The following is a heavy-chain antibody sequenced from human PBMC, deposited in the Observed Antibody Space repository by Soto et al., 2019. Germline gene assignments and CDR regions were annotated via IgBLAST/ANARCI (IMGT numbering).Heavy chain of an antibody. J-gene: IGHJ4*02. CDR3: ARGGGITTYFDY. CDR1: GGSISSGGYY. V-gene: IGHV4-31*02. CDR2: IYYSGST. D-gene: IGHD1-20*01. Sequence: SETLSLTWTVSGGSISSGGYYWIWIRQHPGKGLEWIGYIYYSGSTYYNPSLKSRVTISVDTSKNQFSLKLSSVTAADTAVYYCARGGGITTYFDYWGQGTLVTVSS.